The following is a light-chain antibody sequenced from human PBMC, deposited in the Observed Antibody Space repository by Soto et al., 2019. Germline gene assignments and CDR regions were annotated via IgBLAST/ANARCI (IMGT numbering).Light chain of an antibody. Sequence: QLVLTQSPSASASLGASVKLTCTLSSGHSSYAIAWHQQQPEKGPRYLMKIYNDGSHSKGDGIPDRFSGSSSGAEHYLTISSLQSEDEADYYCQTWGTGIVVFGGGTKLTVL. CDR1: SGHSSYA. J-gene: IGLJ2*01. V-gene: IGLV4-69*01. CDR2: IYNDGSH. CDR3: QTWGTGIVV.